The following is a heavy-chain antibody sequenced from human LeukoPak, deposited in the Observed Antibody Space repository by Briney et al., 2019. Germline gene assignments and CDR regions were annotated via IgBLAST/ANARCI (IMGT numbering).Heavy chain of an antibody. CDR2: ISSSISYI. V-gene: IGHV3-21*01. J-gene: IGHJ6*03. CDR3: ARYPNGNYYYYMDV. CDR1: GFTFNSYS. D-gene: IGHD1-14*01. Sequence: GGSLRLSCAASGFTFNSYSMNWVRQAPGKGLEWVSSISSSISYIYYADSVKGRFTISRDNAKNSLYLQMNSLRAEDTAVYYCARYPNGNYYYYMDVWGKGTTVTVSS.